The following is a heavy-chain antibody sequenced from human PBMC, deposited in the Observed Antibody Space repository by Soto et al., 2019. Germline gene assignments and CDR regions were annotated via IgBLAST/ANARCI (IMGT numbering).Heavy chain of an antibody. Sequence: QVRLVQSGAEVKKSGASVKVSCKASGYSFTGYYIHWVRQAPGQGFEWMGEISPNSGGTKYAQKFQGRVTMTSDTSITTVYMDLSNLSPDDTAVYYCGKGRSGDVGVFYWGQGTLVTVYS. CDR1: GYSFTGYY. V-gene: IGHV1-2*02. J-gene: IGHJ4*02. D-gene: IGHD1-26*01. CDR3: GKGRSGDVGVFY. CDR2: ISPNSGGT.